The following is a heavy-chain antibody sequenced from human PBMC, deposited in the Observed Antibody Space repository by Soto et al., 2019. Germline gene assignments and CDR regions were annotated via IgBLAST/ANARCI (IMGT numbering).Heavy chain of an antibody. D-gene: IGHD2-2*01. J-gene: IGHJ2*01. CDR3: ARADRYCTMTSCRHLDL. CDR2: IWYDGSYK. Sequence: GGSLRLSCTASGFTFSSYGMHWVRQAPGKGLEWVAVIWYDGSYKYYADSVKGRFTISRDNSKNTLYLQMSSLRAEDTAVYYCARADRYCTMTSCRHLDLWGRGTLVTVS. V-gene: IGHV3-33*01. CDR1: GFTFSSYG.